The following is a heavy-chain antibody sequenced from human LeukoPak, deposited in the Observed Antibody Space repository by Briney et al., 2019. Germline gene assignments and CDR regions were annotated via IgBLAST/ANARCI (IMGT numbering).Heavy chain of an antibody. CDR3: TRGAGWLIDS. Sequence: SETLSLTCTVSDDSISDYYRGWIRQPPGKGLEWIGYFHNSGTSTHNPSLKSRVTISADTSKNQFSLKLNSLTTADTAVYYCTRGAGWLIDSWGQGILVTVSS. V-gene: IGHV4-59*01. CDR2: FHNSGTS. D-gene: IGHD5-12*01. CDR1: DDSISDYY. J-gene: IGHJ5*01.